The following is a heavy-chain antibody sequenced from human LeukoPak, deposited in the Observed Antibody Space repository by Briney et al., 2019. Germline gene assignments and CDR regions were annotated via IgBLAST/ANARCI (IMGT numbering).Heavy chain of an antibody. CDR1: GGSINSYY. V-gene: IGHV4-59*08. D-gene: IGHD3-10*01. CDR3: ARRVGNYFDY. CDR2: IYYSGTT. J-gene: IGHJ4*02. Sequence: PSESLSLTCTVSGGSINSYYWSWIRQPPGKGLEWIGYIYYSGTTNYNPSLKSRVTISVDTSKNQFSLKLSSVTAADTAVYYCARRVGNYFDYWGQGTLVTVSS.